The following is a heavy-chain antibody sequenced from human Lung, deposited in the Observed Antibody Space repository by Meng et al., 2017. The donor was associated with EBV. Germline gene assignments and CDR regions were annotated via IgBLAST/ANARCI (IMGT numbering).Heavy chain of an antibody. CDR3: ARGGTSSAPFDY. D-gene: IGHD2-2*01. CDR2: INYSGIT. CDR1: GRSFSRSY. V-gene: IGHV4-34*01. J-gene: IGHJ4*02. Sequence: VQFQQGGAGLLTPSETLSLTCGVSGRSFSRSYWSWIRQPPGKGLEWIGQINYSGITNYNPSLKSRVTISVDTSKNQFSLSLNSVTAADTAVYYCARGGTSSAPFDYWGQGTLVTVSS.